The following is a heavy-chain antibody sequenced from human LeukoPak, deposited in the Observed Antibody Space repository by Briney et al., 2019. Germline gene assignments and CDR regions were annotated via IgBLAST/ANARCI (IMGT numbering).Heavy chain of an antibody. CDR3: ARDLVSFGVVINFDY. D-gene: IGHD3-3*01. Sequence: GASVKVSCKTSGYTFIGYYMHWVRQAPGQGLEWMGWINPNTGGTNYAQKFQGRVTMTRDTSISTAYMELSRLRSDDTAVYYCARDLVSFGVVINFDYWGQGTLVTVSS. J-gene: IGHJ4*02. V-gene: IGHV1-2*02. CDR1: GYTFIGYY. CDR2: INPNTGGT.